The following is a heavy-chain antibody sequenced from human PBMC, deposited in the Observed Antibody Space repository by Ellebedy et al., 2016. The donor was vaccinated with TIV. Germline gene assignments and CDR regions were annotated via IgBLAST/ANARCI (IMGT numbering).Heavy chain of an antibody. Sequence: GESLKISXAASGFTFSSYSMNWVRQAPGKGLEWVSSISSSSSYIYYADSVKGRFTISRDNAKNSLYLQMNSLRAEDTAVYYCARIGGFYGSGSNAFDIWGQGTMVTVSS. CDR2: ISSSSSYI. CDR3: ARIGGFYGSGSNAFDI. J-gene: IGHJ3*02. CDR1: GFTFSSYS. V-gene: IGHV3-21*01. D-gene: IGHD3-10*01.